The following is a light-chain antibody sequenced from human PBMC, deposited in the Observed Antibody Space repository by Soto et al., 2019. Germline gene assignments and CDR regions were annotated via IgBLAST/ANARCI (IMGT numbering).Light chain of an antibody. V-gene: IGKV1-39*01. Sequence: DIQMTQSPSSLSASVGDRVTITCRASQTITTYLNWYQHKPGKAPKLLIYAAISLQSRVPSRLSGSGSGTDFTLTISSLQPEDFATYYCQQTYSTPHTFGQGTKVDIK. CDR1: QTITTY. J-gene: IGKJ2*01. CDR2: AAI. CDR3: QQTYSTPHT.